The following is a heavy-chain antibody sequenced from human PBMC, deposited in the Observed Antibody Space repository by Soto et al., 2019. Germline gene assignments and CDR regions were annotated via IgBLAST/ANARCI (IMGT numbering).Heavy chain of an antibody. Sequence: SETLSLTCAVSGGSISSSNLWSWVRQPPGKGLEWIGEIYHSGSTNYNPSLKSRVTISVDTSKNQFSLKLSSVTAADTAVYYCARDQYSGWYNWFDPWGQGTLVTVSS. CDR1: GGSISSSNL. V-gene: IGHV4-4*02. D-gene: IGHD5-12*01. J-gene: IGHJ5*02. CDR3: ARDQYSGWYNWFDP. CDR2: IYHSGST.